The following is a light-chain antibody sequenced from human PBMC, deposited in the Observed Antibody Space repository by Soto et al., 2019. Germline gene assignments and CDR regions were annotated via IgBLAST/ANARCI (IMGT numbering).Light chain of an antibody. J-gene: IGKJ1*01. CDR1: EMISIY. CDR2: GAS. CDR3: QQSYSTPWT. Sequence: DIPMTQSPSSLSASVGDRVTLTCRASEMISIYLNWYQQKPGKAPKLLIYGASRLQSGVPSRFSGSESGTDFTLTISSLQPEDFATYYCQQSYSTPWTFGQGTKVEVK. V-gene: IGKV1-39*01.